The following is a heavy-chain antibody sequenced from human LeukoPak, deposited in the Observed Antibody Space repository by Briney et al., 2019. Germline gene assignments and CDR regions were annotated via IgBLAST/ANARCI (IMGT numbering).Heavy chain of an antibody. J-gene: IGHJ3*02. CDR3: ARDLGPPDDAFDI. Sequence: GGSLRLSCAASGFTVSSNYMSWVRQAPGKGLEWVSVIYSGGSTYYADSVKDRFTISRDNSKNTLYLQMSSLRAEDTAVYYCARDLGPPDDAFDIWGQGTMVTVSS. D-gene: IGHD3-16*01. V-gene: IGHV3-66*02. CDR2: IYSGGST. CDR1: GFTVSSNY.